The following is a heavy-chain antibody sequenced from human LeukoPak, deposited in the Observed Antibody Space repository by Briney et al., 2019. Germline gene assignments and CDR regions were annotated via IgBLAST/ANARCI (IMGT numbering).Heavy chain of an antibody. CDR3: ARAPIVITFGGVIGGFDY. Sequence: SETLSLTCTVSGGSISSSSYYWGWIRQPPGKGLEWIGSIYYSGSTYYNPSLKSRVTISVDTSKNQFSLKLSSVTAADTAVYYCARAPIVITFGGVIGGFDYWGQGTLVTVSS. J-gene: IGHJ4*02. CDR1: GGSISSSSYY. V-gene: IGHV4-39*07. D-gene: IGHD3-16*02. CDR2: IYYSGST.